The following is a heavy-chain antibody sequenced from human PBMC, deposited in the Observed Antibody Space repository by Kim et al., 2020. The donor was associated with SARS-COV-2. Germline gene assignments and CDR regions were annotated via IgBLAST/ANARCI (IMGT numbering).Heavy chain of an antibody. CDR3: ARGRGRVGATWRPIDY. CDR2: INPNSGGT. J-gene: IGHJ4*02. D-gene: IGHD1-26*01. Sequence: ASVKVSCKASGYTFTGYYMHWVRQAPGQGLEWMGRINPNSGGTNYAQKFQGRVTMTRDTSISTAYMELSRLRSDDTAVYYCARGRGRVGATWRPIDYWGQGTLVTVSS. V-gene: IGHV1-2*06. CDR1: GYTFTGYY.